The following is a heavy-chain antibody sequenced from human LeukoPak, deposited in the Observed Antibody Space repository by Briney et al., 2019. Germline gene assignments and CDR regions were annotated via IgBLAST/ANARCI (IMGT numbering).Heavy chain of an antibody. CDR1: GYSFTSYW. D-gene: IGHD6-19*01. Sequence: GESLKISCKGSGYSFTSYWIGWVRQVPGKGLEWMGIIYPGDSDTRYSPSFQGQVTISADKSISTAYLQWSSLKASDTAMYYCARPGIRYSSGWYYWGQGTLVTVSS. CDR3: ARPGIRYSSGWYY. V-gene: IGHV5-51*01. CDR2: IYPGDSDT. J-gene: IGHJ4*02.